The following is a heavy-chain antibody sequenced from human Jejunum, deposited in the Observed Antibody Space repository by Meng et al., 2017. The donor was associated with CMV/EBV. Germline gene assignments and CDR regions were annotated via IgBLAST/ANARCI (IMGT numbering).Heavy chain of an antibody. CDR1: GITFSNYW. CDR2: IKSDGSGT. V-gene: IGHV3-74*01. CDR3: VRGGGGSYYGFR. D-gene: IGHD3/OR15-3a*01. Sequence: SGITFSNYWMPWVRQGPGKGLVWVSRIKSDGSGTTYADSVKGRFTVSRDNAKNTLYLQMDSLRAEDTAVYYCVRGGGGSYYGFRWGRGTLVTVSS. J-gene: IGHJ4*02.